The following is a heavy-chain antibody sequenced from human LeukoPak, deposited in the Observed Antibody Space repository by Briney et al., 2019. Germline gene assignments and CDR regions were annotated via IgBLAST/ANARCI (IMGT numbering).Heavy chain of an antibody. CDR1: GGSISSSNW. CDR2: IYHSGST. Sequence: PSETLSLTCAVSGGSISSSNWWSWVRQPPGKGLEWIGEIYHSGSTNYNPSLKSRVTISVDTSKNQFSLKLSSVTAADTAVYYCASSVIEYYYDSSGYYLLSYFDYWGQGTLVTVSS. V-gene: IGHV4-4*02. D-gene: IGHD3-22*01. CDR3: ASSVIEYYYDSSGYYLLSYFDY. J-gene: IGHJ4*02.